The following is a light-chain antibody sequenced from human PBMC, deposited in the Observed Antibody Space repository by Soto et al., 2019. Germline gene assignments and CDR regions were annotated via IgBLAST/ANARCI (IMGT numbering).Light chain of an antibody. V-gene: IGLV2-14*03. J-gene: IGLJ2*01. CDR1: SNDVGGYNY. CDR2: DVS. Sequence: QCALTQPSSGSGSPGQSITISCPRTSNDVGGYNYVSWYQKHPGKAPKLVIYDVSHRPSGVSNRFSGSKSANTASLTVSGLQAEDEADYYCSSYTSGSAFVLFGGGTKVTV. CDR3: SSYTSGSAFVL.